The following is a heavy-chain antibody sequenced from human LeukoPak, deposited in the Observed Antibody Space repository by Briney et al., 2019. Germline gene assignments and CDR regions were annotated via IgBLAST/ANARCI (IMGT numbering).Heavy chain of an antibody. CDR2: IYPGDSDT. Sequence: GESLKISCKGSGYSFTSYWIGWVRQMPGKGPEWMGIIYPGDSDTRYSPSFQGQVTISADKSISTAYLQWSSLKASDTAMYYCARLVFDIVVVPAATLFDYWGQGTLVTVSS. V-gene: IGHV5-51*01. CDR3: ARLVFDIVVVPAATLFDY. J-gene: IGHJ4*02. D-gene: IGHD2-2*01. CDR1: GYSFTSYW.